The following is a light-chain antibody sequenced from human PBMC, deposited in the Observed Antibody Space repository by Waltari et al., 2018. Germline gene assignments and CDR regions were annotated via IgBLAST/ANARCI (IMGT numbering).Light chain of an antibody. CDR3: SLYMGSGIWV. CDR1: SGSVSTTSY. J-gene: IGLJ3*02. CDR2: KGS. V-gene: IGLV8-61*01. Sequence: QTVVTQEPSLSVSPGGTVTLTCALTSGSVSTTSYATWYQQTPGQPPRTLVYKGSSRSSGVPDRFSGSVLGNTAALTITVAQADDESNYYCSLYMGSGIWVFGGGTKLTVL.